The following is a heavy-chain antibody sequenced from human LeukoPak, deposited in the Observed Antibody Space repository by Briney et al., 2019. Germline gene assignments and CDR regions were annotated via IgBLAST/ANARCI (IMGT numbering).Heavy chain of an antibody. CDR2: IDPNSGAT. CDR1: GYSFIGYY. CDR3: ARSLGHCSGGNCY. Sequence: APVKVSCKASGYSFIGYYIYWVRQAPGQGPEWMGWIDPNSGATNYAQKFQGRVSVSRDTSLTTVYMELSRLTSDDTAIYYCARSLGHCSGGNCYWGQGTLVTVSS. V-gene: IGHV1-2*02. J-gene: IGHJ4*02. D-gene: IGHD2-15*01.